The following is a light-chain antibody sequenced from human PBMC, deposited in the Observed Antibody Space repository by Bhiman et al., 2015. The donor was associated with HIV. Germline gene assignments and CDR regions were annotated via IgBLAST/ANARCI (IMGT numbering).Light chain of an antibody. Sequence: QSALTQPASVSGSPGQSITISCTGTSSDIGFYDYVSWYQQHPGKAPKLIIYDVRKRPSGLSNRFSGSKSGDTASLTISGLQAEDEADYYCSSYTSSSTSDYVFGTRTKVTVL. CDR3: SSYTSSSTSDYV. V-gene: IGLV2-14*03. CDR1: SSDIGFYDY. J-gene: IGLJ1*01. CDR2: DVR.